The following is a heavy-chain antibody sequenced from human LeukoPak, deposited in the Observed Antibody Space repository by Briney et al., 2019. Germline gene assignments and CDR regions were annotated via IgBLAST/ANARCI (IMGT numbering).Heavy chain of an antibody. D-gene: IGHD1-14*01. CDR2: INPNSGGT. CDR1: GYTFTGYY. V-gene: IGHV1-2*02. J-gene: IGHJ5*02. CDR3: ARDPDSDHSFDP. Sequence: ASVKVSCKASGYTFTGYYMHWVRQAPGQGLEWMGWINPNSGGTNYAQKFQGRVTMTRDTSISTAYMELSRLRSDDTAVYYCARDPDSDHSFDPWGQGTLVTVSS.